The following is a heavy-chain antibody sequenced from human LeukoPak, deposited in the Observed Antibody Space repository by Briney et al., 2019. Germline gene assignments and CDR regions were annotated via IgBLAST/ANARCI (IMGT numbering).Heavy chain of an antibody. CDR2: IYYSGST. CDR3: ARGRRHTMIVVVIHQYNWFDP. CDR1: GDSISSSSSY. D-gene: IGHD3-22*01. V-gene: IGHV4-39*07. J-gene: IGHJ5*02. Sequence: SETLSLTCTVSGDSISSSSSYWGWIRQPPGEGLEWIGSIYYSGSTNYNPSLKSRVTISVDTSKNQFSLKLSSVTAADTAVYYCARGRRHTMIVVVIHQYNWFDPWGQGTLVTVSS.